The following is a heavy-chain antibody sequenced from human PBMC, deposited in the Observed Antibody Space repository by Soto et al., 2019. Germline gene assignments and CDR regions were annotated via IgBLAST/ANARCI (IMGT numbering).Heavy chain of an antibody. CDR3: ARDTKRQLSLNYYYYGMDV. Sequence: GSLRLSCAASGFTFSSYAMHWVRQAPGKGLEWVAVISYDGSNKYYADSVKGRFTISRDNSKNTLYLQMNSLRAEDTAVYYCARDTKRQLSLNYYYYGMDVWGQGTTVTVSS. CDR1: GFTFSSYA. D-gene: IGHD6-6*01. V-gene: IGHV3-30-3*01. J-gene: IGHJ6*02. CDR2: ISYDGSNK.